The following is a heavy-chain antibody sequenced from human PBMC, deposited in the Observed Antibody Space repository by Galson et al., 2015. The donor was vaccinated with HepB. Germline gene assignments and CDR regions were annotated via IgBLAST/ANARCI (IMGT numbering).Heavy chain of an antibody. Sequence: SLRLSCAASGFTFSSYAMSWVRQAPGKGLEWVSAISGSGGSTYYADSVKGRFTISRDNSKNTLYLQTHSLRAEDTAVYYCARRGQLNFDYWGQGILVTVSS. CDR3: ARRGQLNFDY. V-gene: IGHV3-23*01. D-gene: IGHD3-10*01. CDR1: GFTFSSYA. CDR2: ISGSGGST. J-gene: IGHJ4*02.